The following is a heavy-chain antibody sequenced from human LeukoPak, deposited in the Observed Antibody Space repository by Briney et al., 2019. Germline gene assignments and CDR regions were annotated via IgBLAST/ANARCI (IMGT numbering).Heavy chain of an antibody. D-gene: IGHD1-26*01. CDR1: GGSISSYY. Sequence: PSETLSLTCTVSGGSISSYYWSWIRQPPGKGLEWIGYIYYSGGTNYNPSLKSRVTISVDTSKNQFSLKLSSVTAADTAVYYCARSLWEPDVWGQGTTVTVSS. CDR3: ARSLWEPDV. V-gene: IGHV4-59*01. CDR2: IYYSGGT. J-gene: IGHJ6*02.